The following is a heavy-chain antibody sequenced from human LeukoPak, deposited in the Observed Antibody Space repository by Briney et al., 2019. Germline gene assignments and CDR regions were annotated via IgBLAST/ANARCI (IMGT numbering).Heavy chain of an antibody. V-gene: IGHV3-23*01. CDR3: AGSGYQTVFDY. CDR1: GGSLSSGGYY. D-gene: IGHD5-18*01. Sequence: PSETLSLTCTVSGGSLSSGGYYWRWVRQAPGTGLEWVSAISGSGGSTYYAASVKGRFTISRDNSKNTLYLQMNSLRAEDTAVYYCAGSGYQTVFDYWGQGTLVTVSS. J-gene: IGHJ4*02. CDR2: ISGSGGST.